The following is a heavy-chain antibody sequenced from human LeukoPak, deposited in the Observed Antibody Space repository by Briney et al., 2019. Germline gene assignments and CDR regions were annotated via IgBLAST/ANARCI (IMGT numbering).Heavy chain of an antibody. J-gene: IGHJ4*02. CDR1: GDSISSSSLY. CDR3: ARGYYYESSGYYSRYYFDY. D-gene: IGHD3-22*01. Sequence: SDPLSLTCTVSGDSISSSSLYWRWIRQPPGKGLEWIGCIYYSGSTYYNPSLRSRVTISIDTSNNQYSLKLSSVPAADTAVYSCARGYYYESSGYYSRYYFDYWGQGTLVTVSS. V-gene: IGHV4-39*01. CDR2: IYYSGST.